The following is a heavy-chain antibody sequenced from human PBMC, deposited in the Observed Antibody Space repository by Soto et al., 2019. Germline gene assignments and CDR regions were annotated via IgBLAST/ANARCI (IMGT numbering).Heavy chain of an antibody. V-gene: IGHV3-74*01. CDR3: ARAKPINGEYLDY. CDR1: VFSFSTYW. Sequence: VGSLRLSCASSVFSFSTYWMHCVRQSPGKWLMWVSRISTDGSSTNVEGRFTISRDNAKNTLYLQMNSLGAEDTAVYYCARAKPINGEYLDYWGQATLVIVS. CDR2: ISTDGSST. D-gene: IGHD3-10*01. J-gene: IGHJ4*02.